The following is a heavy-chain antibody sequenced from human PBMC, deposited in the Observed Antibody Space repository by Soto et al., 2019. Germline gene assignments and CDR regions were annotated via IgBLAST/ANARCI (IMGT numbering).Heavy chain of an antibody. CDR1: GYTFTSYA. Sequence: ASVKVSCKASGYTFTSYAMHWVRQAPGQRLEWMGWINAGNGNTKYSQKFQGRVTITRDTSASTAYMELSSLRSEDTAVYYCARDGFFTVWILPGGPLDTYGMDVWGQGTTVTGSS. CDR2: INAGNGNT. D-gene: IGHD4-4*01. V-gene: IGHV1-3*01. CDR3: ARDGFFTVWILPGGPLDTYGMDV. J-gene: IGHJ6*02.